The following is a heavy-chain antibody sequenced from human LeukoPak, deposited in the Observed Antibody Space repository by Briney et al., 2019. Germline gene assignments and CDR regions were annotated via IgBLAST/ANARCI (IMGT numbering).Heavy chain of an antibody. CDR1: GFTFSSYW. J-gene: IGHJ3*02. CDR3: TRVTRNDAFDI. Sequence: GGSLRLSCAASGFTFSSYWMSWVRQAPGKGLEWVANIKQDGSEKYYVDSVKGRFTISRDNAKNSLYLQMNSLRAEDTAVYYCTRVTRNDAFDIWGQGTMVTVSS. V-gene: IGHV3-7*04. CDR2: IKQDGSEK.